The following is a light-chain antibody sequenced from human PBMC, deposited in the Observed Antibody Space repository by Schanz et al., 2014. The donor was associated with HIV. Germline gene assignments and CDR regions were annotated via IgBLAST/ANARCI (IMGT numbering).Light chain of an antibody. J-gene: IGKJ5*01. CDR2: DAS. V-gene: IGKV3-11*01. CDR3: QHYSTSPIT. CDR1: QRVGSY. Sequence: EVVLTQSPATLSLSPGERATLSCRASQRVGSYLGWYQQKPGQAPRLLIYDASNRATGIPDRFSGSGSGTVFTLTISRLEPEDFAVFYCQHYSTSPITFGQGTRLEIK.